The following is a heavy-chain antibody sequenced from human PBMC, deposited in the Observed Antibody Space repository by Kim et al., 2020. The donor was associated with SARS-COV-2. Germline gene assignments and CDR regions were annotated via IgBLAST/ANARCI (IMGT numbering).Heavy chain of an antibody. Sequence: ASVKVSCKASGYTFTSYGISWVRQAPGQGLEWMGWISAYNGNTNYAQKLQGRVTMTTDTSTSTAYMELRSLRSDDTAVYYCAREGKYCSSTSCYVSYYYYYMDVWGKGTTVTVSS. CDR1: GYTFTSYG. CDR2: ISAYNGNT. D-gene: IGHD2-2*01. CDR3: AREGKYCSSTSCYVSYYYYYMDV. V-gene: IGHV1-18*01. J-gene: IGHJ6*03.